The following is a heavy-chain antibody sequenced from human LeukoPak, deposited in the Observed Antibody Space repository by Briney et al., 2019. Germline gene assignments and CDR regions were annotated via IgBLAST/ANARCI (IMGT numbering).Heavy chain of an antibody. CDR1: GVSISSRNYY. CDR2: IYYNGGT. D-gene: IGHD3-3*01. Sequence: SETLSLTCTVSGVSISSRNYYWGWIRQPPGKGLEWIGSIYYNGGTYYNPSLNSRVTISVDTSKNQFSLKLSSVSAADTAVYYCARQIFGVVLFYFDYWGQGALVTVSS. V-gene: IGHV4-39*01. CDR3: ARQIFGVVLFYFDY. J-gene: IGHJ4*02.